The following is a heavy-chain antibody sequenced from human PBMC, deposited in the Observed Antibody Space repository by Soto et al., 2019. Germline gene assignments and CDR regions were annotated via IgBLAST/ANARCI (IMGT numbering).Heavy chain of an antibody. V-gene: IGHV4-4*07. J-gene: IGHJ4*02. CDR1: GDSISDYFY. CDR3: AREVRGGFTGIFDQ. Sequence: SETLSLTCTVSGDSISDYFYWSCIRQPAGKGLEWIGRIYTDGTTKYNPSLKSRVTLSLDKSKNQFSLRLSSVTAADTAVYYFAREVRGGFTGIFDQWGRGSRVTVSS. CDR2: IYTDGTT. D-gene: IGHD2-15*01.